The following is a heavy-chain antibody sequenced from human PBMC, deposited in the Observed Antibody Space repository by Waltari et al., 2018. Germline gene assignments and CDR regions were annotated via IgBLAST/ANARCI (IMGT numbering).Heavy chain of an antibody. D-gene: IGHD6-13*01. J-gene: IGHJ4*02. CDR1: GGTFSSYA. CDR3: ARGFVGSSPHHYFDY. Sequence: QVQLVQSGAEVKKPGSSVKVSCKASGGTFSSYAISWVRQAPGQGLEWMGGIIPIFGTANYARKFQDRVTITADESTSTAYMELGSLRSEDTAVYYCARGFVGSSPHHYFDYWGQGTLVTVSS. CDR2: IIPIFGTA. V-gene: IGHV1-69*13.